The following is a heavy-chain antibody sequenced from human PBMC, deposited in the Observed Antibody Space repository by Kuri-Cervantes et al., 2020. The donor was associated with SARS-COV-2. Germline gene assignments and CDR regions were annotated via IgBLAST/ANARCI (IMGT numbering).Heavy chain of an antibody. CDR1: GFTFSSHS. CDR3: ARDSIVVNAFDI. D-gene: IGHD3-22*01. CDR2: ISSSSSYI. J-gene: IGHJ3*02. Sequence: GESLKISCAASGFTFSSHSMNWVRQAPGKGLEWVSSISSSSSYIYYADLVKGRFTISRDNAKNSLYLQMNSLRAEDTAVYYCARDSIVVNAFDIWGQGTMVTVSS. V-gene: IGHV3-21*01.